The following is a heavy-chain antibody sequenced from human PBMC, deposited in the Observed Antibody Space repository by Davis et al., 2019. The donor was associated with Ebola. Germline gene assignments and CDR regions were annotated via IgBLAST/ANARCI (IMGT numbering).Heavy chain of an antibody. CDR1: GGSISSSS. D-gene: IGHD3-22*01. Sequence: PSETLSLTCEVSGGSISSSSWWSWVRQSPGKGLEWISYISRISTTINYADSVKGRFTISRDNAKNTLYLQMNSLRAEDTAVYYCAKLGVARDSRGFDYWGQGTLVTVSS. CDR3: AKLGVARDSRGFDY. CDR2: ISRISTTI. V-gene: IGHV3-48*01. J-gene: IGHJ4*02.